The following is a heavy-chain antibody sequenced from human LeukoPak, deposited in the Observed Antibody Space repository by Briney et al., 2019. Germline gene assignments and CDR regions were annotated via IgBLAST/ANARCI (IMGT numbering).Heavy chain of an antibody. CDR1: GFIFSSYG. D-gene: IGHD3-22*01. V-gene: IGHV3-30*02. CDR2: IRYDGSNK. J-gene: IGHJ6*03. Sequence: GGSLRLSCAASGFIFSSYGLHWVRQAPGKGLEWVAFIRYDGSNKYYADSVKGRFTISRDNSRNTVYLQMNSLRAEDTAVYYCARTYDSSGYYYYYYMDVWGKGTTVTVSS. CDR3: ARTYDSSGYYYYYYMDV.